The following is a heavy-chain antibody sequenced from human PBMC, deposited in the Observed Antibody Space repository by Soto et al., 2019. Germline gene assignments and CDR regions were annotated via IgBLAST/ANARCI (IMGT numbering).Heavy chain of an antibody. V-gene: IGHV4-59*01. D-gene: IGHD3-10*01. J-gene: IGHJ6*02. CDR2: VSSSGST. CDR3: ARRLMVGEVITHGMDV. CDR1: GYLLSNYY. Sequence: QVPLPESGPGLGKPFGAPSPTLVFFGYLLSNYYLRLIPQPPRKGLGWIGDVSSSGSTNYNPSLKSRVTMSVDTSKNQFSLKLNSVTAADTAVYYCARRLMVGEVITHGMDVWGQGTTVTVSS.